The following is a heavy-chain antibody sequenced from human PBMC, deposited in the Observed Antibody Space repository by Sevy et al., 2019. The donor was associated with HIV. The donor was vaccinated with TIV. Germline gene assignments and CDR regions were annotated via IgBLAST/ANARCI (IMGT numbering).Heavy chain of an antibody. CDR2: ISAYNGNT. Sequence: ASVKVSCKASGYTFTSYGISWVRQAPGQGLEWMGWISAYNGNTNYAQKLQGRVTMTTDTSTSTAYMELRSLRSDDTAVYYYARRPPRGAAAGSFDYWGQGTLVTVSS. D-gene: IGHD6-13*01. J-gene: IGHJ4*02. CDR3: ARRPPRGAAAGSFDY. V-gene: IGHV1-18*01. CDR1: GYTFTSYG.